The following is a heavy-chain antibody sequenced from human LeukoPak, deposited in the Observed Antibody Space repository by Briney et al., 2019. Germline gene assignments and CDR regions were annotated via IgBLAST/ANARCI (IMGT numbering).Heavy chain of an antibody. CDR2: INHSGST. J-gene: IGHJ6*02. V-gene: IGHV4-34*01. CDR3: AWGSYYYYGMDV. Sequence: PSETLSLTCAVYGGSFSGYYWSWIRQPPGKGLEWIGEINHSGSTNYNPSLKSRVTISVDTSKNQFSLKLSSVTAADTAVYYCAWGSYYYYGMDVWGQGTTVTVSS. CDR1: GGSFSGYY.